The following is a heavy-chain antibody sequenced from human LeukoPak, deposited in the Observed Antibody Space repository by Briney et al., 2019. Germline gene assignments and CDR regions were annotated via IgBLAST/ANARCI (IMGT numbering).Heavy chain of an antibody. D-gene: IGHD1-7*01. Sequence: GGSLRLSCAASGFTVSSNYMSWVRPAPGKGLEWVSVIYSGGSTYYADSVKGRFTISRDNSKNTLYLQMNSLRAEDTAVYYCARDNWNYVALFDYWGQGTLVTVSS. CDR1: GFTVSSNY. CDR2: IYSGGST. V-gene: IGHV3-66*02. CDR3: ARDNWNYVALFDY. J-gene: IGHJ4*02.